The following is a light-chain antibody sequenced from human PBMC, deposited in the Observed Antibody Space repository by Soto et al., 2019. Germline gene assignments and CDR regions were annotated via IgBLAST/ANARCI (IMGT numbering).Light chain of an antibody. CDR1: SSDVGSYDY. J-gene: IGLJ2*01. V-gene: IGLV2-14*01. CDR2: EVS. Sequence: QSALTQPASVSGSPGQSITISCTGTSSDVGSYDYVSWYQQHPGKVPKLMIYEVSKRPSGVSNRFSGSKSGNTASLTISGHQAEDEADYYCISYTTRSTHVIFGGGTKLTVL. CDR3: ISYTTRSTHVI.